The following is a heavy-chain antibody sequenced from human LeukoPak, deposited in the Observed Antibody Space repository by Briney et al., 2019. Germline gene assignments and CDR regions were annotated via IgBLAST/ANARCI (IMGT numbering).Heavy chain of an antibody. V-gene: IGHV4-59*01. CDR2: IYYSGST. J-gene: IGHJ4*02. D-gene: IGHD3-22*01. CDR1: GGSISSYY. Sequence: SETLSLTCTVSGGSISSYYWSWIRQSPGKGLEWIAYIYYSGSTNYNPSLKSRVTISVDTSKNQFSLKLSSVTAADTAVYYCARDYYDSSGYYYFDYWGQGTLVTVSS. CDR3: ARDYYDSSGYYYFDY.